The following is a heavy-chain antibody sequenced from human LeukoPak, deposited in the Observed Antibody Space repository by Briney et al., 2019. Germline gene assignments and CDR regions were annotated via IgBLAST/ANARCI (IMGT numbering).Heavy chain of an antibody. CDR1: GGSISSYY. Sequence: PSETLSLTCTVSGGSISSYYWSWIRQPPGKGLEWIGYIYYSGSTNYNPSLKSRVTISVDTSKNQFSLKLSSVTAADTAVYYCARENGDYVAAFDIWGQGTMVTVSS. D-gene: IGHD4-17*01. CDR2: IYYSGST. V-gene: IGHV4-59*01. CDR3: ARENGDYVAAFDI. J-gene: IGHJ3*02.